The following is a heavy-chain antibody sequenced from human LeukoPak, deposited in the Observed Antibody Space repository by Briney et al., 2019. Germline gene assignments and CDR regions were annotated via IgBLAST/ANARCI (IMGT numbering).Heavy chain of an antibody. D-gene: IGHD3-22*01. CDR2: IYSGGST. CDR3: ARDKYYDSTGYYYSDY. Sequence: GGSLRLSCAASGFTVSNNYMSWVRQVPGKGLEWVSVIYSGGSTYYTDSVKGRFTISRDNSKNTLYLQMNRLRAEDTAIYYCARDKYYDSTGYYYSDYWGQGTLVTVSS. V-gene: IGHV3-53*01. CDR1: GFTVSNNY. J-gene: IGHJ4*02.